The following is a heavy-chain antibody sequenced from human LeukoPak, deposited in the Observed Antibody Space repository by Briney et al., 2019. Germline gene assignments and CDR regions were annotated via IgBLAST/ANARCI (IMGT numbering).Heavy chain of an antibody. Sequence: PGESLKISCKISGYILTRNWIGWVRQVPGKGLEWMGLAYPGDSGAKYSPSFQGQVTISADKSISTAYLQWSSLKASDTAMYYCASKQWLVKDAFDIWGQGTMVTVSS. CDR3: ASKQWLVKDAFDI. V-gene: IGHV5-51*01. D-gene: IGHD6-19*01. CDR2: AYPGDSGA. J-gene: IGHJ3*02. CDR1: GYILTRNW.